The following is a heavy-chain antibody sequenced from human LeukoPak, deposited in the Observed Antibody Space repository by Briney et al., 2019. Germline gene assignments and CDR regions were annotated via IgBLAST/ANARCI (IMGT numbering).Heavy chain of an antibody. D-gene: IGHD2-2*01. V-gene: IGHV5-51*01. CDR2: INPDDSET. CDR1: GYKFTNYW. J-gene: IGHJ4*02. Sequence: GESLKISCQASGYKFTNYWIGWVRQMSGKGLEWMGIINPDDSETTYSPSFQGQVTISVDKSVSTAHLQWTSLKASDTAMYYCARLVVPAAISYWGQGTLVNVFS. CDR3: ARLVVPAAISY.